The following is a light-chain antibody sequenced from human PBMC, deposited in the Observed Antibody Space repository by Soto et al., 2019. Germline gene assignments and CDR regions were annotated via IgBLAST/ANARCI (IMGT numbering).Light chain of an antibody. Sequence: EAVLTQSPATQSVSPGERATLSCRASQSHATNVAWYQQRPGQAPRLLIYGASKRAIGLPARFSGSGSGTEFTLTITSLQSEDFAVYYCQQYNNWPQTFGQGTKVEIK. J-gene: IGKJ1*01. CDR2: GAS. V-gene: IGKV3-15*01. CDR1: QSHATN. CDR3: QQYNNWPQT.